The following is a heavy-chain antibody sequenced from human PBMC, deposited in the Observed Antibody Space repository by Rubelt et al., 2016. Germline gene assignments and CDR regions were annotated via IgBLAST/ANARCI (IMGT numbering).Heavy chain of an antibody. V-gene: IGHV4-34*01. Sequence: QVQLQQWGAGLLKPSETLSLTCAVYGGSFSGYYWSWIRQPPGKGLEWIGEFNHSGSTNYNPSLKSGGTISVETSKDQLALELSSVTAADTAVYYCASVQVGPAAIGDDAFDIWGQGTMVTVSS. CDR1: GGSFSGYY. J-gene: IGHJ3*02. D-gene: IGHD2-2*01. CDR3: ASVQVGPAAIGDDAFDI. CDR2: FNHSGST.